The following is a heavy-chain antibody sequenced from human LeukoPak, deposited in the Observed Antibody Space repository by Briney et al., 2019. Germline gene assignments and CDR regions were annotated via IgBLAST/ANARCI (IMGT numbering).Heavy chain of an antibody. CDR3: AKDYRFGELLFDY. J-gene: IGHJ4*02. Sequence: GGSLRLSCAASGFTVSSNYMSWVRQAPGKGLEWVSAIYSGGSTYYADSVKGRFTISRDNSKNTLYLQMNSLRAEDTAVYYCAKDYRFGELLFDYWGQGTLVTVSS. CDR1: GFTVSSNY. V-gene: IGHV3-53*01. D-gene: IGHD3-10*01. CDR2: IYSGGST.